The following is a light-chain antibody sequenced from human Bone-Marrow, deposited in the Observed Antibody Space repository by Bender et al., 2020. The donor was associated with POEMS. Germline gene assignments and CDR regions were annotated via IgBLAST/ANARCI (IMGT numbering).Light chain of an antibody. Sequence: QSALTQPPSASGSPGQSVTISCTGTSNDVGGSDFVSWYQLHPGRAPKLIIFEVHERPSGVPDRFSASKSGNTASLTISGLQVEDEADYFCSSYAGSSIFLFGGGTRLTVL. CDR2: EVH. J-gene: IGLJ3*02. V-gene: IGLV2-8*01. CDR3: SSYAGSSIFL. CDR1: SNDVGGSDF.